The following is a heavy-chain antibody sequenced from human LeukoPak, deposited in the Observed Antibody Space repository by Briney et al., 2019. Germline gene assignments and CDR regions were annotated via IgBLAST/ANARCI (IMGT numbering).Heavy chain of an antibody. CDR1: GYTFTGYY. Sequence: ASVKVSCKASGYTFTGYYMHWVRQAPGQGLEWMGWINPNSGGTNYAQKFQGRVTMTRDTSISTAYMELSRLRSDDTAVYYCASNYDSSGYYYYYCGMDVWGQGTTVTVSS. CDR3: ASNYDSSGYYYYYCGMDV. CDR2: INPNSGGT. D-gene: IGHD3-22*01. V-gene: IGHV1-2*02. J-gene: IGHJ6*02.